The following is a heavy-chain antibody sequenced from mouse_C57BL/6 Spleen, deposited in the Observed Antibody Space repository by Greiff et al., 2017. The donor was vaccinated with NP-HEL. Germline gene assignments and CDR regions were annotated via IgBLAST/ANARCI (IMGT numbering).Heavy chain of an antibody. D-gene: IGHD1-1*01. CDR3: ARFYGSSYGSYYAMDY. V-gene: IGHV7-3*01. Sequence: EVKLMESGGGLVQPGGSLSLSCAASGFTFTDYYMSWVRQPPGKALEWLGFIRNKANGYTTEYSASVKGRFTISRDNSQSILYLQMNALRAEDSSTYYCARFYGSSYGSYYAMDYWGQGTSVTVSS. J-gene: IGHJ4*01. CDR1: GFTFTDYY. CDR2: IRNKANGYTT.